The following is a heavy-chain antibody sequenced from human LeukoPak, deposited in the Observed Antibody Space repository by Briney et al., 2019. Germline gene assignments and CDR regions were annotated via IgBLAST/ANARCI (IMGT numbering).Heavy chain of an antibody. CDR2: ISGSGGST. J-gene: IGHJ1*01. CDR3: AKDRIVISFGDVSKH. V-gene: IGHV3-23*01. D-gene: IGHD3-10*01. CDR1: GFTFSSYA. Sequence: GGSLRLSCAASGFTFSSYAMSWVRQAPGKGLEWVSGISGSGGSTYYADSVKGRFTISRDNSKNTLYLQMTSLRVEDTAVYFCAKDRIVISFGDVSKHWGQGTLVTVSS.